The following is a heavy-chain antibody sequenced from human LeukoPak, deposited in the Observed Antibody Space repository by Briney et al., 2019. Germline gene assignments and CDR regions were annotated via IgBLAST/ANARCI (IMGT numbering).Heavy chain of an antibody. CDR3: ARDIVAAYAFDI. CDR1: GFTFSSYA. D-gene: IGHD5-12*01. Sequence: GGSLRLSCAASGFTFSSYAMSWVRQAPGKGLEWVSVIYSGGSTYYADSVKGRFTISRDNSKNTLYLQMNSLRAEDTAVYYCARDIVAAYAFDIWGQGTMVTVSS. J-gene: IGHJ3*02. CDR2: IYSGGST. V-gene: IGHV3-66*01.